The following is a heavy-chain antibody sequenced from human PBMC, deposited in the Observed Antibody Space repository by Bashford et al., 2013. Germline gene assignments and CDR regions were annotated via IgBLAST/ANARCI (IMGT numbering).Heavy chain of an antibody. Sequence: VRQAPGKGLECVSSINHDGHIIFYADSVKGRFTISRDNAKNSLYLQMNNLRAEDTAVYYCARDLNWNVDYVGPGTLVTGLL. CDR2: INHDGHII. J-gene: IGHJ4*01. D-gene: IGHD1-1*01. CDR3: ARDLNWNVDY. V-gene: IGHV3-21*01.